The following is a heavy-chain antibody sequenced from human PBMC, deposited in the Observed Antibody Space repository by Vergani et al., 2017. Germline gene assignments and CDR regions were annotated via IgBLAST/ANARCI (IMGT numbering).Heavy chain of an antibody. CDR2: IDWDDDK. Sequence: QVTLRESGPALVKPTQTLTLPCPFSGFSLSPSGMCVSWLRQPPGKALEWLARIDWDDDKYYSTSLKTRLTISKDTSKNQVVLTMTNMDPVDTATYYCARSAVAGTGLLEDYWGQGTLVTVSS. V-gene: IGHV2-70*15. D-gene: IGHD6-19*01. CDR1: GFSLSPSGMC. J-gene: IGHJ4*02. CDR3: ARSAVAGTGLLEDY.